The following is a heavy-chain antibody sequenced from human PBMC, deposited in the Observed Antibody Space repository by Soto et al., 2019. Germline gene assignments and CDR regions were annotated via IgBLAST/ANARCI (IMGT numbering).Heavy chain of an antibody. J-gene: IGHJ3*02. CDR1: GGTFGSNA. CDR2: IIPIFGTI. D-gene: IGHD1-1*01. Sequence: QVQLVQSGAEVRRPGSSVKVSCKASGGTFGSNAISWVRQAPGQGLEWMGNIIPIFGTINNAQKFQGRVTITADEATNTAYMELSSLRSEDTAVEYCARVGYTFGPGEVRGAFDIWGQGTMVTVSS. CDR3: ARVGYTFGPGEVRGAFDI. V-gene: IGHV1-69*15.